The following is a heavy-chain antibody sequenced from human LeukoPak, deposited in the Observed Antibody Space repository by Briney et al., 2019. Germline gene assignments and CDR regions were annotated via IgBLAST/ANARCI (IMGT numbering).Heavy chain of an antibody. CDR2: FYSGGRT. J-gene: IGHJ4*02. CDR1: GFTVSNDF. Sequence: GGSLRLSCAASGFTVSNDFMSWVRQAPGKGLEWVSVFYSGGRTYFADSVKGRFTISSDNSKNTLYLQMNNLRAEDTAVYYCANFGCSSTSCLDYWGQGTLVTVSS. D-gene: IGHD2-2*01. CDR3: ANFGCSSTSCLDY. V-gene: IGHV3-53*01.